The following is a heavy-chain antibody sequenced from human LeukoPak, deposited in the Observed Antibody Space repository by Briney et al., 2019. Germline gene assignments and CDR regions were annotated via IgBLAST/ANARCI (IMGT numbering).Heavy chain of an antibody. D-gene: IGHD3-3*01. CDR3: ARDWVGKAYYDFWSGYYTSYYYYGMDV. CDR1: GFTFSSSW. Sequence: GGSLRLSCAASGFTFSSSWMHWVRQAPEKGLVWVSRINSDGSSTSYADSVKGRFTISRDNAKNTLYLQMNSLRAEDTAVYYCARDWVGKAYYDFWSGYYTSYYYYGMDVWGQGTTVTVSS. CDR2: INSDGSST. J-gene: IGHJ6*02. V-gene: IGHV3-74*01.